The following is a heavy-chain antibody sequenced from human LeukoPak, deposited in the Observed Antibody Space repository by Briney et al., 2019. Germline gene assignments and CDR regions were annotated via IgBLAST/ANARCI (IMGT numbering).Heavy chain of an antibody. Sequence: PGGSLRLSCSGSGFTFSSYVMHWVRQAPGKGLEYVSGISSNGGSTYYADSVKGRFTISRDNSKNTLYLQMNSLRAEDTAVYYCAKDRCALCGTTSDWFDPWGQGTLVTVSS. D-gene: IGHD1-1*01. CDR1: GFTFSSYV. CDR2: ISSNGGST. CDR3: AKDRCALCGTTSDWFDP. V-gene: IGHV3-64*04. J-gene: IGHJ5*02.